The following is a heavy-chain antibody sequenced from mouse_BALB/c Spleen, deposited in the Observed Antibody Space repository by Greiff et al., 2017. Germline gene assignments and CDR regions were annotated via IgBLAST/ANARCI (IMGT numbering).Heavy chain of an antibody. CDR1: GFTFSSYG. J-gene: IGHJ3*01. V-gene: IGHV5-6-3*01. CDR3: ASDDGYYDAWFAY. D-gene: IGHD2-3*01. CDR2: INSNGGST. Sequence: EVMLVESGGGLVQPGGSLKLSCAASGFTFSSYGMSWVRQTPDKRLELVATINSNGGSTYYPDSVKGRFTISRDNAKNTLYLQMSSLKSEDTAMYYCASDDGYYDAWFAYWGQGTLFTVSA.